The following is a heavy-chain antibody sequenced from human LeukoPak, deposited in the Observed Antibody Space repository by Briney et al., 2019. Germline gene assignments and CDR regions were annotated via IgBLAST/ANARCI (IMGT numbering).Heavy chain of an antibody. D-gene: IGHD6-6*01. CDR2: ISWNMGRI. V-gene: IGHV3-9*03. Sequence: PGGSLSLSRAVSGVTFGVYAMRAVREAPGRGLGCGSGISWNMGRIGSAASVKGRFTISRDNAKNSLYLHLNRLRGEDMALFYGAKVLVCSSIADFFHFWGREILDSVSS. CDR1: GVTFGVYA. J-gene: IGHJ4*02. CDR3: AKVLVCSSIADFFHF.